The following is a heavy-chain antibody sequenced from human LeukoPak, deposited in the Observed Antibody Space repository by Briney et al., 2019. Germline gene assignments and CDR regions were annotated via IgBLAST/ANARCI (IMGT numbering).Heavy chain of an antibody. Sequence: GGSLRLSCAASGFAFDDYAMHWVRQAPGKGLEWVSGISWNSGSIGYADSVKGRFTISGDNAKNSLYLQMNSLRAEDTALYYCAKVRTSLLWDYGDYYFDYWGQGTLVTVSS. D-gene: IGHD4-17*01. V-gene: IGHV3-9*01. CDR3: AKVRTSLLWDYGDYYFDY. J-gene: IGHJ4*02. CDR2: ISWNSGSI. CDR1: GFAFDDYA.